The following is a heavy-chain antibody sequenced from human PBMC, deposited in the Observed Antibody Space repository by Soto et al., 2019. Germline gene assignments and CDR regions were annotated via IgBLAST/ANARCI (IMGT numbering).Heavy chain of an antibody. CDR3: ARVRAAYYFDY. CDR1: GFTFSSYP. CDR2: TSGDGRIM. Sequence: GGSLRLSCAASGFTFSSYPMHWVRQAPGKGLEHVSSTSGDGRIMYYLDSVKGRFTISRDNSKNTLYLQMGSLRTEDMAVYYCARVRAAYYFDYWGQGALVTVSS. D-gene: IGHD6-25*01. V-gene: IGHV3-64*02. J-gene: IGHJ4*02.